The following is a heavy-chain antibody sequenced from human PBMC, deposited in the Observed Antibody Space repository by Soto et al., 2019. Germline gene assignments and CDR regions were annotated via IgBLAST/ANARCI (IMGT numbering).Heavy chain of an antibody. V-gene: IGHV3-66*02. CDR1: GFTVSSNY. CDR2: IYSGGST. CDR3: ARADTGVIFDY. J-gene: IGHJ4*02. Sequence: GGSLRLSCAASGFTVSSNYMSWVRQAPGKGLEWVSVIYSGGSTYYADSVKGRFTISRDNSKNTLYLQMNSLRAEDTAVYYCARADTGVIFDYWGQGTLVTVSS. D-gene: IGHD7-27*01.